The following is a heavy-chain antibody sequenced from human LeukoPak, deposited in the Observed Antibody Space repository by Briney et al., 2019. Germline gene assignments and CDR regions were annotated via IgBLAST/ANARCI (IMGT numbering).Heavy chain of an antibody. CDR1: GYSFTSYW. Sequence: GESLKISCKGSGYSFTSYWIGWVRQMPGKGLEWMGIIYPGDSDTRYSPSFQGQVTISADKSISTAYLQWSSLKASDTAMYYCARVGVTYYDFWTGNWNFDYWGQGTLVTVSS. V-gene: IGHV5-51*01. CDR2: IYPGDSDT. CDR3: ARVGVTYYDFWTGNWNFDY. J-gene: IGHJ4*02. D-gene: IGHD3-3*01.